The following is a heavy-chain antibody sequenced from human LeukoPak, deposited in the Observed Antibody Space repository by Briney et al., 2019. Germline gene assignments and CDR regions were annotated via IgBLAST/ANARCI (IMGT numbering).Heavy chain of an antibody. D-gene: IGHD3-10*01. J-gene: IGHJ4*02. V-gene: IGHV1-69*06. CDR3: ATDVLWFGELYGY. CDR1: GGTFSSYA. CDR2: IIPIFGTA. Sequence: SVKVSCKASGGTFSSYAISWVRQAPGQGLEWMGGIIPIFGTANYAQKFQGRVTMTEDTSTDTAYMELSSLRSEDTAVYYCATDVLWFGELYGYWGQGTLVTVSS.